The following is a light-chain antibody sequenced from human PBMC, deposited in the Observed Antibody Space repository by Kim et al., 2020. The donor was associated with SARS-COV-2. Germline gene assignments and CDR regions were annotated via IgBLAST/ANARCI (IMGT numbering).Light chain of an antibody. CDR2: GTS. Sequence: PGGTVTLPCASSTGAVTPAYYPNWFQQKPGQPPRALIYGTSNKHSWTPARFSGSLLGGKAALTLSGVQPEDEAMYYCLLYFHGVGVFGGGTQLTVL. V-gene: IGLV7-43*01. CDR1: TGAVTPAYY. CDR3: LLYFHGVGV. J-gene: IGLJ3*02.